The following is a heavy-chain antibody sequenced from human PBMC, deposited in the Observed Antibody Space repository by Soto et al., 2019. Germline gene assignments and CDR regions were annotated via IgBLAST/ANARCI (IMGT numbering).Heavy chain of an antibody. CDR2: ISAYNGNT. V-gene: IGHV1-18*04. Sequence: ASVKVSCKAIGYSFTSHYMHWVRQAPGQGLEWMGWISAYNGNTNYAQKLQGRVTMTTDTSTSTAYMELRSLRSDDTAVYYCARGRSRLGGILGPWGQGTLVTVSS. CDR1: GYSFTSHY. J-gene: IGHJ5*02. D-gene: IGHD2-15*01. CDR3: ARGRSRLGGILGP.